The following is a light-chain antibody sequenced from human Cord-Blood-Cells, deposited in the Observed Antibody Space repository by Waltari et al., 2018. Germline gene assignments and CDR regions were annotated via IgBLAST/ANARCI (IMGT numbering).Light chain of an antibody. Sequence: QTVVTPEPSFSVSPGGTVTLTCGLSSGPVSTSDNPSWYQQTPGQAPRTLIYSTNTRSSGVPDRFSGSILGNKAALTITGAQADDESDYYCVLYMGSGISRFGGGTKLTVL. CDR3: VLYMGSGISR. J-gene: IGLJ3*02. CDR2: STN. V-gene: IGLV8-61*01. CDR1: SGPVSTSDN.